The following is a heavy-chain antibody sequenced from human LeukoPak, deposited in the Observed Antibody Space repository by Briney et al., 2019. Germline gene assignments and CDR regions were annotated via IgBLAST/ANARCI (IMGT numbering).Heavy chain of an antibody. Sequence: GGSLRLSCAASGFTFSSYAMSWVRQAPGKGLEWVSAISGRGGSTYYADPVKGRFTISRDNSKNTLYLQMNSLRAEDTAVYYCAKEYPPAYYDFWSGDAFDIWGQGTMVTVSS. J-gene: IGHJ3*02. D-gene: IGHD3-3*01. CDR1: GFTFSSYA. V-gene: IGHV3-23*01. CDR3: AKEYPPAYYDFWSGDAFDI. CDR2: ISGRGGST.